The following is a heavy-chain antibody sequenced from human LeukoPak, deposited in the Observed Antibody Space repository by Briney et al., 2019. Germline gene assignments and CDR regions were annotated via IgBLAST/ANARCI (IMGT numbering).Heavy chain of an antibody. V-gene: IGHV3-30-3*01. Sequence: GGSLRLSCAASGFTFSSYAMHWVRQAPGKGLEWVAVISYDGSNKYYADSVKGRFTISRDNAKNSLCLQMNSLRAEDTAVYYCARNLWSGYQYYYYYGMDVWGQGTTVTVSS. CDR1: GFTFSSYA. D-gene: IGHD3-3*01. CDR3: ARNLWSGYQYYYYYGMDV. J-gene: IGHJ6*02. CDR2: ISYDGSNK.